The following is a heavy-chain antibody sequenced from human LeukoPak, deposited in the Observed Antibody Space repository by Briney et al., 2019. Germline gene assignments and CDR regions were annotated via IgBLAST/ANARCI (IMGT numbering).Heavy chain of an antibody. CDR3: ARNVDN. V-gene: IGHV3-7*05. CDR2: IRQDGNER. Sequence: GGSLRLSCAASGFTFSSFWMPWVRQAQGKGLEWVANIRQDGNERYYVDSVKGRFTISRDNAKNSLYLQMNSLRAEDTAIYYCARNVDNWGQGTLVTVSS. J-gene: IGHJ4*02. CDR1: GFTFSSFW.